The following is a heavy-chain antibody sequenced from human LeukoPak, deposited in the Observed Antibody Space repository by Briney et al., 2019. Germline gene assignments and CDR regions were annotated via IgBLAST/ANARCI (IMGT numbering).Heavy chain of an antibody. V-gene: IGHV4-30-2*01. CDR3: ARSAMYYYDSSGPYYFDY. CDR2: IYHSGST. J-gene: IGHJ4*02. D-gene: IGHD3-22*01. Sequence: SQTLSLTCAVSGGSLSSDGNSWSWIRQPPGKGLEWIAYIYHSGSTYYNPSLKSRVTISVDRSKNQFSLKLNSVTAADTAVYYCARSAMYYYDSSGPYYFDYWGQGTLVTVSS. CDR1: GGSLSSDGNS.